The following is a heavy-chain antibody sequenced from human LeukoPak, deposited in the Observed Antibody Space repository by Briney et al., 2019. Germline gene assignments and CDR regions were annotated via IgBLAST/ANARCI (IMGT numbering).Heavy chain of an antibody. D-gene: IGHD4-17*01. CDR2: SSSNSSYT. J-gene: IGHJ3*02. Sequence: PGGTLRLSCAASGFTFRSYAMSWVRQAPGQGPEWVTASSSNSSYTYYAHSVKGRFTISRDTAKNPLYLQMNSLRAEDTAVYYCASYGDYIDASDIWGQGTMVTVSS. CDR3: ASYGDYIDASDI. V-gene: IGHV3-21*01. CDR1: GFTFRSYA.